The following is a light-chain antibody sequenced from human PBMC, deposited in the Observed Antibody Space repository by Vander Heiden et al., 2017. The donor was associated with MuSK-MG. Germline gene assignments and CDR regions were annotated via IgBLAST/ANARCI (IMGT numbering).Light chain of an antibody. Sequence: DIVLTQSPVSLAASLGERATITCKPTQSVLFIPNNKNYLAWYQQKPRQPPRLLIYWASTREPGVPDRFSGSGSGTDFTLTINSLQAEDVALYYCQQYHTPPYTFGQGTKVEVK. CDR1: QSVLFIPNNKNY. V-gene: IGKV4-1*01. CDR2: WAS. CDR3: QQYHTPPYT. J-gene: IGKJ1*01.